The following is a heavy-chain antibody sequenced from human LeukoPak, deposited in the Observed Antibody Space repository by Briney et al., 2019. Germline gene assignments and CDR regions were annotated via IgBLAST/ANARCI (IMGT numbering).Heavy chain of an antibody. D-gene: IGHD6-6*01. J-gene: IGHJ4*02. CDR2: ISYDGINK. V-gene: IGHV3-30*14. CDR3: ARALGGSSSYFDY. Sequence: PGRSLRLSCAASGFTFSNFAMHWVRQAPGKGLEWLAVISYDGINKYYTDSVKGRFTISRDNSKNTLYLQMNSLRAEDTAVYYCARALGGSSSYFDYWGQGTLVTVSS. CDR1: GFTFSNFA.